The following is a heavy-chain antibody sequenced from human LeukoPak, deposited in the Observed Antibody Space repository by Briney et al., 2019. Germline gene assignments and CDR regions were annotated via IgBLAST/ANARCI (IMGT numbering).Heavy chain of an antibody. CDR3: AKGGDTAMVTYYFDY. CDR2: ISYDGSNK. D-gene: IGHD5-18*01. Sequence: GGSLRLSCAASGFTFSSYGMHWVRQAPGKGLEWVAVISYDGSNKYYADSVKSRFTISRDNSKNTLYLQMNSLRAEDTAVYYCAKGGDTAMVTYYFDYWGQGTLVTVSS. CDR1: GFTFSSYG. V-gene: IGHV3-30*18. J-gene: IGHJ4*02.